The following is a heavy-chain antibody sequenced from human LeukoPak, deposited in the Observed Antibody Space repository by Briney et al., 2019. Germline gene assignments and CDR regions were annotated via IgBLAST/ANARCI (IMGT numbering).Heavy chain of an antibody. CDR3: ARSVTMIVVGSYFDY. CDR1: GGSLSSHY. J-gene: IGHJ4*02. CDR2: INHSGST. Sequence: PSETLSLTCTVSGGSLSSHYWSWIRQPPGKGLEWIGEINHSGSTNYNPSLKSRVTISVDTSKNQFSLKLSSVTAADTAVYYCARSVTMIVVGSYFDYWGQGTLVTVSS. D-gene: IGHD3-22*01. V-gene: IGHV4-34*01.